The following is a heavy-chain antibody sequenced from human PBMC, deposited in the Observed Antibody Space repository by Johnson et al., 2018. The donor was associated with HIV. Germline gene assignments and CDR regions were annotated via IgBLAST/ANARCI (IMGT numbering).Heavy chain of an antibody. D-gene: IGHD3-16*01. J-gene: IGHJ3*02. Sequence: EVQLVESGGGVVQPGRSLRLSCAASGFTFSSYAMHWVRQAPGKGLEWVSVMYGGGSTYHADSVKGRFSLSRENSKNTVYLQMNSLRAEDTAVYYGARDRQSGGGDADAFDIWGQGTMVTVSS. V-gene: IGHV3-66*01. CDR1: GFTFSSYA. CDR3: ARDRQSGGGDADAFDI. CDR2: MYGGGST.